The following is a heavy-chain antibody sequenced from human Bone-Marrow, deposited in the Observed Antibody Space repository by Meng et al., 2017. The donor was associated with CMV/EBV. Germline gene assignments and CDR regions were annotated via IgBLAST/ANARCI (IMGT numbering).Heavy chain of an antibody. CDR3: ARATPNYDFWSGLGNWFAP. Sequence: SETLSLTCTVSGGSISSSSYYWGWIRQPPGKGLEWIGSIYYSGSTYYNPSLKSRVTISVDTSKNQFSLKLSSVTAADTAVYYCARATPNYDFWSGLGNWFAPWGPGDRVTGAS. D-gene: IGHD3-3*01. CDR2: IYYSGST. CDR1: GGSISSSSYY. V-gene: IGHV4-39*01. J-gene: IGHJ5*01.